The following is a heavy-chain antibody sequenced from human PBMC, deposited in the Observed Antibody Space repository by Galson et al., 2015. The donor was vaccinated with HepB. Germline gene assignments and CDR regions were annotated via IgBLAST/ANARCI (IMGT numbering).Heavy chain of an antibody. D-gene: IGHD3-9*01. CDR3: ARDLAGYGDYYYYGMDV. CDR1: GFTVSSNY. Sequence: SLRLSCAASGFTVSSNYMSWVRQAPGKGLEWVSVIYSGGSTYYADSVKGRFTISRDNSKDTLYLQMNSLRAEDTAVYYCARDLAGYGDYYYYGMDVWGQGTTVTVSS. J-gene: IGHJ6*02. CDR2: IYSGGST. V-gene: IGHV3-66*02.